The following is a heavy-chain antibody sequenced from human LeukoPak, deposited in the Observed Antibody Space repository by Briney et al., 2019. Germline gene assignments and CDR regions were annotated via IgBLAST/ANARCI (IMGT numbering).Heavy chain of an antibody. CDR2: INHSGTT. V-gene: IGHV4-34*01. D-gene: IGHD1-20*01. CDR1: GGSFSVYS. Sequence: SETLSLTCAVYGGSFSVYSWSWIRQPPGKGREWIGEINHSGTTNYNPSLKSRVTISVDTSKNQFSLKVSSVTAADTAVYYCARDITGSASDFWGQGTLVTVSS. CDR3: ARDITGSASDF. J-gene: IGHJ4*02.